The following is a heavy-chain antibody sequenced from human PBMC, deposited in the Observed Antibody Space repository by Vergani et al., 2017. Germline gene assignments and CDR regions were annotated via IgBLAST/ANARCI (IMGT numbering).Heavy chain of an antibody. V-gene: IGHV3-49*03. J-gene: IGHJ5*02. CDR1: GFTFGDYA. D-gene: IGHD3-3*01. Sequence: EVQLVESGGGLVQPGRSLRLSCTASGFTFGDYAMSWFRQAPGKGLEWVGFIRSKAYGGTTEYAASVKGRFTISRDDSKSIAYLQMNSLKTEDTAVYYCASLGPSEESYDFWSGYPNWFDPWGQGTLVTVSS. CDR3: ASLGPSEESYDFWSGYPNWFDP. CDR2: IRSKAYGGTT.